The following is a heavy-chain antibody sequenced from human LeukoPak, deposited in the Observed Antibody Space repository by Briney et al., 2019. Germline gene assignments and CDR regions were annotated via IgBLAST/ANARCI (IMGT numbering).Heavy chain of an antibody. Sequence: SVKVSCKASVGTFSSYAISWVRQAPGQGLEWMGGIIPIFGTANYARKFQGRVTITTDESTSTAYMELSSLRSEDTAVYYCAREARGETSDFWSGYYTGFGGLSRTYFDYWGQGPLVTVSS. CDR3: AREARGETSDFWSGYYTGFGGLSRTYFDY. CDR2: IIPIFGTA. CDR1: VGTFSSYA. J-gene: IGHJ4*02. D-gene: IGHD3-3*01. V-gene: IGHV1-69*05.